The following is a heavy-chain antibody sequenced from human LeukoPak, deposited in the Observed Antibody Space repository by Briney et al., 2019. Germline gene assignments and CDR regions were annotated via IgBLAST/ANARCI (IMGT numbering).Heavy chain of an antibody. J-gene: IGHJ5*02. CDR2: MYYSGIT. CDR1: GGSISSSDSY. V-gene: IGHV4-39*01. D-gene: IGHD2-2*02. Sequence: SEALSLTCTVSGGSISSSDSYWGWIRQPPGKGLEWIGSMYYSGITYYNPSLKSRVTISVDTSKNQFSLKLNSVTAADTAVYYCARHPPRDCSSSSCYKRWFDPWGQGTLVTVSS. CDR3: ARHPPRDCSSSSCYKRWFDP.